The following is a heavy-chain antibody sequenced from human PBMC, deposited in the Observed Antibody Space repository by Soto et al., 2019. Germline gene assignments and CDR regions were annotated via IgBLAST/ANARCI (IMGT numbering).Heavy chain of an antibody. CDR2: FIPFLNIS. D-gene: IGHD3-16*01. CDR1: GGTFSTFT. J-gene: IGHJ5*02. Sequence: QVQLVQSGADVKKPGSSVKVSCKTFGGTFSTFTINWVRQAPGQGLVWMGSFIPFLNISNNARNFLGRLAVAADESTTTAYMKLQRLSPDDTAIYFCATLGAQNDHLGHGTLVTVSP. V-gene: IGHV1-69*09. CDR3: ATLGAQNDH.